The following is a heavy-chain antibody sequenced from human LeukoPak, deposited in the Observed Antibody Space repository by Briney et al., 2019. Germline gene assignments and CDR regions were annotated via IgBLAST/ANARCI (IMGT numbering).Heavy chain of an antibody. J-gene: IGHJ5*02. CDR1: GGSISSGSYY. V-gene: IGHV4-61*02. CDR3: AVEMVVPAAGGWFDP. Sequence: SETLSLTCTVSGGSISSGSYYWSWIRQPAGKGLEWIGRIYTSGSTNYNPSLKSRVTISEDTSKNQFSRKLSSVTGAVTAVYYCAVEMVVPAAGGWFDPWGQGTLVTVSS. CDR2: IYTSGST. D-gene: IGHD2-2*01.